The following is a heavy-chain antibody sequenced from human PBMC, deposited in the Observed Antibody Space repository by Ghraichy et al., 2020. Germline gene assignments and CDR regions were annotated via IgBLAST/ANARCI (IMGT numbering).Heavy chain of an antibody. CDR2: MNPNSGNT. D-gene: IGHD2-2*03. CDR1: GYTFTSYD. Sequence: ASVKVSCKASGYTFTSYDINWVRQATGQGLEWMGWMNPNSGNTGYAQKFQGRVTMTRNTSISTAYMELSSLRSEDTAVYYCARGEIGYCSSTSCPPGYWGQGTLVTVSS. V-gene: IGHV1-8*01. CDR3: ARGEIGYCSSTSCPPGY. J-gene: IGHJ4*02.